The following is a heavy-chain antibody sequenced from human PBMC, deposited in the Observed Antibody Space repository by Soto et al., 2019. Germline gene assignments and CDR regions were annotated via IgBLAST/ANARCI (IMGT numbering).Heavy chain of an antibody. D-gene: IGHD6-19*01. Sequence: EVQLVESGGGLVQPGRSLRLSCAASGFTFDDYAIQWVRQAPGKGMEWVSGFSWSSGSIGYADCVKGRFTISIDNAKNSLYLQMNSLRAEDTALYYCAKGFWYSSGWEYNWFDPWGQVTLVTVSS. CDR2: FSWSSGSI. V-gene: IGHV3-9*01. J-gene: IGHJ5*02. CDR1: GFTFDDYA. CDR3: AKGFWYSSGWEYNWFDP.